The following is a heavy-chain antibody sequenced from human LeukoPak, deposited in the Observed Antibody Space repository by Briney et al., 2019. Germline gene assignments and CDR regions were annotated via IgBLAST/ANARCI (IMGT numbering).Heavy chain of an antibody. D-gene: IGHD2-21*02. CDR1: GGSMTSSNDY. CDR3: ARLGSGETVILPPDYYYMDV. V-gene: IGHV4-39*01. CDR2: VYYTGTT. Sequence: SETLSLTCSVSGGSMTSSNDYWGWVRPPPGKGLEWNGNVYYTGTTIYNPSRKSRVTISVSTSKTQFTLNARSATATDTANFSSARLGSGETVILPPDYYYMDVWGKGTKVTVCS. J-gene: IGHJ6*03.